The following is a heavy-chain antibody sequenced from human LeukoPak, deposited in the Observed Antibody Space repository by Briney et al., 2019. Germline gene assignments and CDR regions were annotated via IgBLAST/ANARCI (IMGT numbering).Heavy chain of an antibody. J-gene: IGHJ6*02. V-gene: IGHV3-23*01. CDR1: GFTFSSYA. Sequence: TGGSLRLSCVASGFTFSSYAMSWVRQAPGRGLEWVSGLGGSSYGTYYADFGKGRFTISRDNSKNTLYLQMNSLGAEDTAIYYCAKERSYPDYYYGMDVWGQGTTVTVSS. CDR3: AKERSYPDYYYGMDV. CDR2: LGGSSYGT.